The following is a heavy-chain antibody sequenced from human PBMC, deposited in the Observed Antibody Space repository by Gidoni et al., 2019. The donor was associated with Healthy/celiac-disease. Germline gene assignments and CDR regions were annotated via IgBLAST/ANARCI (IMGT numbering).Heavy chain of an antibody. Sequence: EVRLVESGGGLVQHGGSLRLSCAASGFPFGSCSMNWVRQAPGQGLEWVSYISSISSTIYYADSVKGRFTISRDNAKNSLYLQMNSLRAEDTAVYYCARVITIFGGPPRNYYYYMDVWGKGTTVTVSS. CDR1: GFPFGSCS. J-gene: IGHJ6*03. V-gene: IGHV3-48*01. D-gene: IGHD3-3*01. CDR2: ISSISSTI. CDR3: ARVITIFGGPPRNYYYYMDV.